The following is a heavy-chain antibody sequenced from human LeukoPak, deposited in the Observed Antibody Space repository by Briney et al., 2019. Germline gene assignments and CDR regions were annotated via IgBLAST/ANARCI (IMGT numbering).Heavy chain of an antibody. V-gene: IGHV4-30-4*01. CDR3: ARDKERDGYNSGFDY. J-gene: IGHJ4*02. CDR2: IHYSGST. CDR1: GGSISSGDYY. Sequence: SETLSLTCTVSGGSISSGDYYWRWIRQAPGKGLEWIGYIHYSGSTYYTPSLKSRVTISADTSKNQFSLKLSSVTAADTALYYCARDKERDGYNSGFDYWGQGTLVTVSS. D-gene: IGHD5-24*01.